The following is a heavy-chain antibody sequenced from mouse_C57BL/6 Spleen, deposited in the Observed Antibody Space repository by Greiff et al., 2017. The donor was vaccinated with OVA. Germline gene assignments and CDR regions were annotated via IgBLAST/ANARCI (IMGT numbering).Heavy chain of an antibody. CDR1: GYTFTSYW. J-gene: IGHJ1*03. D-gene: IGHD1-1*01. Sequence: QVQLQHPGAELVKPGASVKLSCKASGYTFTSYWMHWVKQRPGQGLEWIGMIHPNSGSTNYNEKFKSKATLTVDKSSSTAYMQLSSLTSEDSAVYYCAVITTVVERYFDVWGTGTTVTVSS. V-gene: IGHV1-64*01. CDR2: IHPNSGST. CDR3: AVITTVVERYFDV.